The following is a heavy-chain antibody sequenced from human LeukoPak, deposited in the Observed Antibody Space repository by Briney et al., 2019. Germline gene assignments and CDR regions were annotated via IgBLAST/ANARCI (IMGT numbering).Heavy chain of an antibody. CDR2: ISGSGGST. CDR3: AKGLYSSGWYYFDY. J-gene: IGHJ4*02. CDR1: GFTFSSYA. D-gene: IGHD6-19*01. Sequence: GGSLRLSCAASGFTFSSYAMSRVRQAPGKGLEWVSAISGSGGSTYYADSVKGRFTISRDNSKNTLYLQMNSLRAEDTAVYYCAKGLYSSGWYYFDYWGQGTLVTVSS. V-gene: IGHV3-23*01.